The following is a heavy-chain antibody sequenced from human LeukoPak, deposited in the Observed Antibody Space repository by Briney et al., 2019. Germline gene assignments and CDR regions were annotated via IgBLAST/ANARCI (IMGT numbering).Heavy chain of an antibody. D-gene: IGHD6-13*01. CDR2: ISSNSDYI. CDR1: GFTFTSHS. Sequence: GVSLRLSCVASGFTFTSHSLNWLRQAPGKGLEWVASISSNSDYILYAESVKGRFSISRDNARNSVYLQMNSLTAEDTALYYCARDWRNKYSNSWSRGEWYFDLWGRGTLVSVSS. CDR3: ARDWRNKYSNSWSRGEWYFDL. J-gene: IGHJ2*01. V-gene: IGHV3-21*01.